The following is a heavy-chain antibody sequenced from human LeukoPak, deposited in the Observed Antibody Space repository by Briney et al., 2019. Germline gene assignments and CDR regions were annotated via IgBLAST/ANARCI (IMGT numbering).Heavy chain of an antibody. V-gene: IGHV3-64D*06. CDR1: GFTFSSYA. CDR2: ISSNGGST. D-gene: IGHD5-18*01. J-gene: IGHJ5*02. Sequence: GGSLRLSCSASGFTFSSYAMHWVRQAPGKGLEYVSAISSNGGSTYYADSVKGRLTISRDNSKNTLYLQMSSLRAEDTAVYYCVKDLRGYSYGYNWFDPWGQGTLVTVSS. CDR3: VKDLRGYSYGYNWFDP.